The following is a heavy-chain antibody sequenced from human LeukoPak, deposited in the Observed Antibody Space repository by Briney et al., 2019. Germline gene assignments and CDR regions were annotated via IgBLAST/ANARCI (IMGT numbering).Heavy chain of an antibody. CDR2: ISYDGSNK. Sequence: GRSLRLSCAASGFTFSSYAMHWVRQAPGKGLEWVAVISYDGSNKYYADSVKGRFTISRDNSKNTLYLQMNSLRAEDTAVYYCANFGYWGQGTLVTVSS. CDR1: GFTFSSYA. J-gene: IGHJ4*02. V-gene: IGHV3-30*04. CDR3: ANFGY.